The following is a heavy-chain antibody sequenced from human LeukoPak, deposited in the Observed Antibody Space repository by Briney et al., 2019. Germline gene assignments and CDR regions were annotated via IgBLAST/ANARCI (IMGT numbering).Heavy chain of an antibody. CDR3: ARDYGGSSPSDY. CDR1: GFTFSNYE. CDR2: ISSSGSDI. D-gene: IGHD4-23*01. V-gene: IGHV3-48*03. J-gene: IGHJ4*02. Sequence: NPGGSLRLSCAASGFTFSNYEMLWVRQAPGKGLEWVSYISSSGSDIYYADSVKGRFTISRDNAKNSLYLHMNSLRAEDTAVYYCARDYGGSSPSDYWGQGTLVTVSS.